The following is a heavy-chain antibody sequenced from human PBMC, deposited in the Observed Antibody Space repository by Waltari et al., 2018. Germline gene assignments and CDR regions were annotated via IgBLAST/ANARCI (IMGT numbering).Heavy chain of an antibody. J-gene: IGHJ5*02. V-gene: IGHV4-34*01. CDR3: ARGYRWFDP. Sequence: QVQLQQWGAGLLKPSETLSLTCAVHGGSFSGYYWSWIRPSPGKGLEWIGEITQSGSTSYTPSLKSQVTISVDTSKNQFSLELSSVTAADTAVYYCARGYRWFDPWGQGTLVTVSS. CDR1: GGSFSGYY. CDR2: ITQSGST.